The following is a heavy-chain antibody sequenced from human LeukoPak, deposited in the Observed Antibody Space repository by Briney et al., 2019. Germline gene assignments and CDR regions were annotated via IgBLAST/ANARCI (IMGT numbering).Heavy chain of an antibody. D-gene: IGHD2-8*01. CDR1: GGSISTYY. CDR3: AGNGDY. CDR2: IHNSGST. Sequence: PSETLSLTCTVSGGSISTYYWNWIRQPPGKGLEWVGYIHNSGSTSYNPSLKSRVTISVDTSKNRFSLKLTSVTAADTAVYYCAGNGDYWGQGTLVTVSS. J-gene: IGHJ4*02. V-gene: IGHV4-59*01.